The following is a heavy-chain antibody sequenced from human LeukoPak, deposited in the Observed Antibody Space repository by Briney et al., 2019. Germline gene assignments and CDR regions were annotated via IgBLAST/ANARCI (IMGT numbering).Heavy chain of an antibody. CDR1: GFTFDDYA. CDR2: ISWNSGSI. V-gene: IGHV3-9*01. Sequence: GGSLRLSCAASGFTFDDYAMHWVRQAPGKGLEWVSGISWNSGSIGYADSVKGRFTISRDNAKNSLYLQMNSLRAEDTALYYCAKVGNDRLSSDYWGQGTLVTVSS. D-gene: IGHD3-22*01. CDR3: AKVGNDRLSSDY. J-gene: IGHJ4*02.